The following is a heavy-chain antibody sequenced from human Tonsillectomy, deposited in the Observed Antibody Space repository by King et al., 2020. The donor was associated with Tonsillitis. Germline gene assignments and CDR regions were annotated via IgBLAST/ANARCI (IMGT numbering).Heavy chain of an antibody. Sequence: VQLVESGAEVKKPGSSVKVSGKASGGTFSTYAISWVRQSPGQGLEWMVGIIPIFGTANYAQNFQGRVTITADESTSTADLELSSLRSEDTAVYYCARSIYGSGRGENYYYYGMDVWGQGTTVTVSS. CDR3: ARSIYGSGRGENYYYYGMDV. CDR1: GGTFSTYA. CDR2: IIPIFGTA. D-gene: IGHD3-10*01. J-gene: IGHJ6*02. V-gene: IGHV1-69*01.